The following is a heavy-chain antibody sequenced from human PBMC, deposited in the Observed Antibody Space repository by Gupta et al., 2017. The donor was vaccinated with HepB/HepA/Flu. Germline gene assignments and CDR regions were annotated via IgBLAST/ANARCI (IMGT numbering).Heavy chain of an antibody. CDR3: VRYYCTTRNCNTDAHMDV. CDR1: GFLIIAYA. J-gene: IGHJ6*03. D-gene: IGHD2/OR15-2a*01. V-gene: IGHV3-23*01. Sequence: GQLLESAGGLVRPGGLLRFSCVAPGFLIIAYAMTWVRQAPVKGLEWVSEIRGDGGDINSAAIVKGRINIARDKTMNTMYLQIHSMRAGDTASDYDVRYYCTTRNCNTDAHMDVWGKGTTVTVSS. CDR2: IRGDGGDI.